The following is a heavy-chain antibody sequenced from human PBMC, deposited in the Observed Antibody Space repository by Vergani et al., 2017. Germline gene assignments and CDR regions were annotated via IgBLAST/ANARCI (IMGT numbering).Heavy chain of an antibody. V-gene: IGHV5-51*01. CDR1: GYNFDIYW. Sequence: EMQLVQSGAEVRKPGESVKISCRTSGYNFDIYWIGWVRQMPGKGLEWMGIVYPADSDTRYSPSFKGQVTMSVDKSISTAYLQWSSLKASDSAMYYCARVYCRGMSCAGTDYFYHIDVWGKGTTVTVS. CDR2: VYPADSDT. J-gene: IGHJ6*03. CDR3: ARVYCRGMSCAGTDYFYHIDV. D-gene: IGHD3/OR15-3a*01.